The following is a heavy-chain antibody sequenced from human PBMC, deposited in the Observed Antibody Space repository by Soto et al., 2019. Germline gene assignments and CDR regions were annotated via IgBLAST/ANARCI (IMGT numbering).Heavy chain of an antibody. CDR2: IYYSGST. CDR3: ASSAIGVTAAFDY. V-gene: IGHV4-61*08. CDR1: GGSISSGDYY. Sequence: SETLSLTCTVSGGSISSGDYYWSWIRQPPGKGLEWIGYIYYSGSTNYNPSLKSRVTISVDTSKNQFSLKLSSVTAADTAVYYCASSAIGVTAAFDYWGQGTLVTVSS. J-gene: IGHJ4*02. D-gene: IGHD2-2*01.